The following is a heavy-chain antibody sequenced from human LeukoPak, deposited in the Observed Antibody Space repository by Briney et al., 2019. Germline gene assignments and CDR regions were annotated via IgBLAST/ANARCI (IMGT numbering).Heavy chain of an antibody. D-gene: IGHD6-19*01. J-gene: IGHJ4*02. V-gene: IGHV1-69*04. Sequence: AASVKVSCKASGGTFSSYAISWVRQAPGQGLEWMGRIIPILGIANYAQKFQGRVTITADKSTSTAYMELSSLRSEDTAVYYCARALSIAVASTGDYWGQGTLVTVSS. CDR3: ARALSIAVASTGDY. CDR2: IIPILGIA. CDR1: GGTFSSYA.